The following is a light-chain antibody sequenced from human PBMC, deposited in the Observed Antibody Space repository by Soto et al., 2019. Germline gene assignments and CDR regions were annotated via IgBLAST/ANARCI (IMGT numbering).Light chain of an antibody. CDR3: QQYGGSPLVT. CDR2: GAS. CDR1: QSISSGY. J-gene: IGKJ4*01. Sequence: ETVLTQSPGTLSLSPGERATLSCRASQSISSGYLAWYQQSPGQAPRRLISGASNRATGIPDRFSGSGSGPDFTLTISRLEPEDFAVYYCQQYGGSPLVTFGGGTKVEIK. V-gene: IGKV3-20*01.